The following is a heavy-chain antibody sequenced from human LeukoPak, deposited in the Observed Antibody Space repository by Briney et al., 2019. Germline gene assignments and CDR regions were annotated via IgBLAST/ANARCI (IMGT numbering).Heavy chain of an antibody. J-gene: IGHJ6*02. D-gene: IGHD2-2*01. CDR3: ARHTRHIAVVPAATYGMDV. CDR2: INHSGST. CDR1: GGSFSGYY. V-gene: IGHV4-34*01. Sequence: SETLSLTCAVYGGSFSGYYWSWIRQPPGKGLEWIGEINHSGSTNYNPSLKSRVTISVDTSKNQFSLKLSSVTAADTAVYYCARHTRHIAVVPAATYGMDVWGQGTTVTVSS.